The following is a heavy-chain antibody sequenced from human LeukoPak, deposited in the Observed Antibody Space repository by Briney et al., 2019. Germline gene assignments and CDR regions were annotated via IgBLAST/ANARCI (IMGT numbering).Heavy chain of an antibody. D-gene: IGHD6-13*01. CDR2: INHSGST. J-gene: IGHJ6*02. CDR1: GGSFSGYY. CDR3: ARGCSAAGTYYGMDV. Sequence: SETLSLTCAVYGGSFSGYYWSWIRQPPGKGLEWIGEINHSGSTNYNPSLKSRVTISVDTSKNQFSLKLSSVTAADTAAYYCARGCSAAGTYYGMDVWGQGTTVTVSS. V-gene: IGHV4-34*01.